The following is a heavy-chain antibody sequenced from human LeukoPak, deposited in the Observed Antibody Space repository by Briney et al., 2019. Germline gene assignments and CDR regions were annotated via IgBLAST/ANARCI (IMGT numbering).Heavy chain of an antibody. CDR3: ARDLPSPYYYDSSGYCTFDY. J-gene: IGHJ4*02. CDR1: GFTFSSYS. Sequence: PGGSLRLSCAASGFTFSSYSMNWVRQAPGKGLEWVSSISSSSSYIYYADSVKGRFTISRDNAKNSLYLQMNSLRAEDTAVYYCARDLPSPYYYDSSGYCTFDYWGQGTLVTVSS. V-gene: IGHV3-21*01. CDR2: ISSSSSYI. D-gene: IGHD3-22*01.